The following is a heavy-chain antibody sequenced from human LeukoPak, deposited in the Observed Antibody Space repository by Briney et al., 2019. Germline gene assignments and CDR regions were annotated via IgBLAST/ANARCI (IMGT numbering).Heavy chain of an antibody. CDR3: ARQRYFDWLLLSDAFDI. D-gene: IGHD3-9*01. V-gene: IGHV5-51*01. Sequence: GESLKISCKGSGYSFTSYWIGWVRQMPGKGLEWMGIIYPGDSDTRYSPSFQGQVTISADKSISTAYLQWSSLKASDTATYYCARQRYFDWLLLSDAFDIWGQGTMVTVSS. CDR2: IYPGDSDT. J-gene: IGHJ3*02. CDR1: GYSFTSYW.